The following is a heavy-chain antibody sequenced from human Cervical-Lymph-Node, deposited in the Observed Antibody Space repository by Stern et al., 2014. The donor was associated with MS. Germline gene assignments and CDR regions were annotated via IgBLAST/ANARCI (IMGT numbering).Heavy chain of an antibody. CDR1: DYTFTNYW. D-gene: IGHD3-16*02. Sequence: EVQLVKSGPEVRKPGESLKLSCKGSDYTFTNYWIGWVRQMPGKGLEWMGVIYPGDAGIRYSPSFQGQVIVSDEKAIDTAFLQWRSLRASDTATYYCAGVIARAGTGTFNMGGQGTMVTVSS. J-gene: IGHJ3*01. V-gene: IGHV5-51*01. CDR3: AGVIARAGTGTFNM. CDR2: IYPGDAGI.